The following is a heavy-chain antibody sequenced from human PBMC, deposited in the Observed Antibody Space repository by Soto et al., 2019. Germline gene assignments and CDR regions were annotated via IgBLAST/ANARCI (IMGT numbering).Heavy chain of an antibody. J-gene: IGHJ4*02. CDR1: GYAFTTYG. V-gene: IGHV1-18*01. D-gene: IGHD1-1*01. CDR2: ISAHNGNT. CDR3: ARGRYGDY. Sequence: QVHLVQSGAEVKKPGASVKVSCKGSGYAFTTYGITWVRQAPGQGLEWMGWISAHNGNTNYAQRLQGRVTVTRETSTSTGYRELRSLRSDDTAVYYCARGRYGDYWGQGALVTVSS.